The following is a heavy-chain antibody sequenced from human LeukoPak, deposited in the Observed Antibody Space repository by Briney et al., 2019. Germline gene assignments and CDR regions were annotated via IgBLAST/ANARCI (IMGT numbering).Heavy chain of an antibody. Sequence: PGGSLRLSCAASGFTLDDYGMNWVRQAPGKGLEWVSYISSSGSTIYYADSVKGRFTISRDNAKNSLYLQMNSLRAEDTAVYYCASRYDFWSGYPDYWGQGTLVTVSS. CDR2: ISSSGSTI. V-gene: IGHV3-48*03. CDR3: ASRYDFWSGYPDY. J-gene: IGHJ4*02. D-gene: IGHD3-3*01. CDR1: GFTLDDYG.